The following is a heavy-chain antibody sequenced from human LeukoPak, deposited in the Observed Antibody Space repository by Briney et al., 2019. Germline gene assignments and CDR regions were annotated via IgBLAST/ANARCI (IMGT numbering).Heavy chain of an antibody. J-gene: IGHJ4*02. D-gene: IGHD1-26*01. Sequence: GESLKISCKVSGYTFTSDWIGWVRQMPGKGLEWMGIIYPGDSDTRYSPSFQGQVTISADKSISTAYLQWSSLKASDTAMYYCARRRDLYSGSYYPFDYWGQGTLVTVSS. CDR2: IYPGDSDT. CDR3: ARRRDLYSGSYYPFDY. CDR1: GYTFTSDW. V-gene: IGHV5-51*01.